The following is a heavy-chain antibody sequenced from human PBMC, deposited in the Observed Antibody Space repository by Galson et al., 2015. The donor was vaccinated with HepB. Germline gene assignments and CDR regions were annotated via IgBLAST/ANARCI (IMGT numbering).Heavy chain of an antibody. V-gene: IGHV3-7*03. Sequence: SLRLSCAASGFTFTDYWMTWVRQAPGKGPEWVANVNQDGNEKYYLDSVKGRFTISRDNARNSLYLQMNSLRAEDTAVYYCARDFICTSASCYKHLFDFWGQGTLVTVSS. J-gene: IGHJ4*02. CDR1: GFTFTDYW. CDR2: VNQDGNEK. D-gene: IGHD2-2*02. CDR3: ARDFICTSASCYKHLFDF.